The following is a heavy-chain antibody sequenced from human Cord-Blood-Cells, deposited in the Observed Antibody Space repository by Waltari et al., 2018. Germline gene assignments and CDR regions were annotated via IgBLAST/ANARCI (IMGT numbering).Heavy chain of an antibody. CDR1: GGSFSGYY. Sequence: QVQLQQWGAGLLKPSETLSLTCAVYGGSFSGYYWSWIRQPPGKGLEWIGEINHSGSTNYNPSLKSRVTISVDTSKNQFSLKLSSVTAADTAVYYCARGSGDFWSGYYDAFDIWGQGTMVTVSS. V-gene: IGHV4-34*01. CDR2: INHSGST. J-gene: IGHJ3*02. D-gene: IGHD3-3*01. CDR3: ARGSGDFWSGYYDAFDI.